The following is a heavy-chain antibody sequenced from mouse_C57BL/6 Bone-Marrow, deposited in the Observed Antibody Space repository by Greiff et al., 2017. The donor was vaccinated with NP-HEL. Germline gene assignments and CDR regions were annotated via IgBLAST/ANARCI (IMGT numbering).Heavy chain of an antibody. Sequence: QVHVKQPGAELVKPGASVKLSCKASGYTFTSYWMQWVKQRPGQGLEWIGEIDPSDSYTNYNQKFKGKATLTVDTSSSTAYMQLSSLTSEDSAVYYCAQLYYALDYWGQGTTLTVSS. D-gene: IGHD2-1*01. CDR2: IDPSDSYT. CDR1: GYTFTSYW. CDR3: AQLYYALDY. J-gene: IGHJ2*01. V-gene: IGHV1-50*01.